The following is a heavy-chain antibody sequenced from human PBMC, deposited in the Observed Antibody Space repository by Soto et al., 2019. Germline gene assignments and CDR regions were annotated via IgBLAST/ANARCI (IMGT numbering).Heavy chain of an antibody. CDR2: IYYSGST. D-gene: IGHD2-15*01. CDR3: ARRVADPTSPPRDYFDS. J-gene: IGHJ4*02. V-gene: IGHV4-39*01. Sequence: QLQLQESGPGLVKPSETLSLTCTVSGGSITSSSYFWGWIRQSPGKGLEWIWDIYYSGSTYYNPSLMSRVTISVDTSKNQVSLKLSSVTVADTAVYYCARRVADPTSPPRDYFDSWGQGTLVTVSS. CDR1: GGSITSSSYF.